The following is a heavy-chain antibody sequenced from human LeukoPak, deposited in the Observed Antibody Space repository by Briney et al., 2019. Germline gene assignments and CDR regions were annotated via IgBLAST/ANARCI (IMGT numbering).Heavy chain of an antibody. Sequence: GRSLRLSCEASGFTFSSYAMHWVRQAPGKGLEWIATISGTGSRTYYANSVRGRFSISRDNSRNTLYLQRSSLRVEDTAVYYCAKELDGSGYYGPDYWGRETLVTVSP. D-gene: IGHD3-22*01. CDR2: ISGTGSRT. CDR3: AKELDGSGYYGPDY. CDR1: GFTFSSYA. J-gene: IGHJ4*02. V-gene: IGHV3-23*01.